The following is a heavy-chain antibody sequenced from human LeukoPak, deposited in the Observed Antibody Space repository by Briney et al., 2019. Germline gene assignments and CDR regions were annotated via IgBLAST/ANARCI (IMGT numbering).Heavy chain of an antibody. Sequence: PGGSLRLSGAASGFTFSVYSMTWVRQAPGKGLEWVSSISFSSDYIYYADSVKGRFTISRDDAKNSLFLQMDNLRAEDTASYYCVKEWTRGDPSDYWGQGILVTVSS. V-gene: IGHV3-21*01. CDR3: VKEWTRGDPSDY. D-gene: IGHD3-3*01. CDR2: ISFSSDYI. J-gene: IGHJ4*02. CDR1: GFTFSVYS.